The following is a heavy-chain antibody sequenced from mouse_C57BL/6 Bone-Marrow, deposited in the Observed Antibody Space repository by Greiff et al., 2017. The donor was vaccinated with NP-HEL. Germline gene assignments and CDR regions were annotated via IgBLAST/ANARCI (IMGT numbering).Heavy chain of an antibody. J-gene: IGHJ4*01. D-gene: IGHD2-3*01. Sequence: EVQLQQSGAELVRPGASVKLSCTASGFNIKDDYMHWVKQRPEQGLEWIGLIDPENGDTEYASKFQGKATITADTSSNTAYLQLSSLTSEDTAVYYCTPYEEAEGYYAMDYWGQGTSVTVSS. CDR2: IDPENGDT. CDR3: TPYEEAEGYYAMDY. CDR1: GFNIKDDY. V-gene: IGHV14-4*01.